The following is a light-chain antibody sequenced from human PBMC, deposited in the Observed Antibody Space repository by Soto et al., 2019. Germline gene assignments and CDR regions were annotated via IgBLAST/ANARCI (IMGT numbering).Light chain of an antibody. Sequence: QSVLTQPPSVSGAPGQRVTISCTGSSSNIGAGYDVHWYQHLPGAAPKLLIFGNSNRPEGVTDRFSGSTSGTSASLAITGVQAEDEADYYCQSYDTSLNAVLFGGGTKVTDL. CDR1: SSNIGAGYD. CDR2: GNS. CDR3: QSYDTSLNAVL. J-gene: IGLJ2*01. V-gene: IGLV1-40*01.